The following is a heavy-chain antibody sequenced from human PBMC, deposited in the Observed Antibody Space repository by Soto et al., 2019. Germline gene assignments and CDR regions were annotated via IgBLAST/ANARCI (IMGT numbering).Heavy chain of an antibody. Sequence: GGSLRLSCAASGFTFSSYAMSWVRQAPGKGLEWVSAISGSGGSTYYADSVKGRFTISRDNSKNTLYLQMNSLRAKDTAVYYCAKGNYYDSSGYPDYWGQGTLVTVSS. CDR3: AKGNYYDSSGYPDY. V-gene: IGHV3-23*01. J-gene: IGHJ4*02. CDR2: ISGSGGST. CDR1: GFTFSSYA. D-gene: IGHD3-22*01.